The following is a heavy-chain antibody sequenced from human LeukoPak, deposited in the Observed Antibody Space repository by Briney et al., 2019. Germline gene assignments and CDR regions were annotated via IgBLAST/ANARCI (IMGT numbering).Heavy chain of an antibody. CDR3: ARGRRPASSSSEYFDY. Sequence: GASVKVSCKASGYTFAGYDINWVRQATGQGLEWMGWMNPNSGNTGYAQKFQGRVTFTRDTSISTAYMELSSLRSEDTAVYFCARGRRPASSSSEYFDYWGQGTLVTVSS. D-gene: IGHD6-6*01. CDR1: GYTFAGYD. CDR2: MNPNSGNT. J-gene: IGHJ4*02. V-gene: IGHV1-8*01.